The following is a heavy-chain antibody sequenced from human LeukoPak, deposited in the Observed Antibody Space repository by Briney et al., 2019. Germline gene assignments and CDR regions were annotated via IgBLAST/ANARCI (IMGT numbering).Heavy chain of an antibody. Sequence: GGSLRLSCAASGFTFSNYAMTWVRQAPGKGLKWVSTISGSGTATYYADSVKGRFTISRDNSKNTLYLQMNGLRAEDTAVYYCAKENNWNDGRFNYFDYWGQGTLVTVSS. CDR1: GFTFSNYA. V-gene: IGHV3-23*01. CDR3: AKENNWNDGRFNYFDY. J-gene: IGHJ4*02. CDR2: ISGSGTAT. D-gene: IGHD1-20*01.